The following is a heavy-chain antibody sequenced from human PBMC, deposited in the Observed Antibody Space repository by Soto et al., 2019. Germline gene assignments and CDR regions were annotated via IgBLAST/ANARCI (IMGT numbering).Heavy chain of an antibody. CDR3: TTDLWRIAVVVGPTGYFNP. Sequence: GGSLRLSCAASGFTFSDYYMSWIRQAPGKGLDWVGRIKSKSDGGTTEYAAPVRGRFTISRDDSKNTLYLQMNSLKTEDTAVYYCTTDLWRIAVVVGPTGYFNPWGQGTPVTVSS. V-gene: IGHV3-15*01. J-gene: IGHJ5*02. CDR2: IKSKSDGGTT. D-gene: IGHD2-15*01. CDR1: GFTFSDYY.